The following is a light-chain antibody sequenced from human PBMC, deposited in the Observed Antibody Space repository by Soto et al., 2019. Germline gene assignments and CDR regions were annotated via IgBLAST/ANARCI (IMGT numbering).Light chain of an antibody. CDR2: TVS. CDR1: QSLLYSDDGNTY. Sequence: DIVMTQTPLSLPVNPGHTESISCRSIQSLLYSDDGNTYLDWYLQKPGQSPQLLIYTVSYRASGVPDRFSGSGSGTDFTLKISRVEAEDVGVYYCMQRIEFPLTFGRGTKVDIK. J-gene: IGKJ4*01. V-gene: IGKV2-40*01. CDR3: MQRIEFPLT.